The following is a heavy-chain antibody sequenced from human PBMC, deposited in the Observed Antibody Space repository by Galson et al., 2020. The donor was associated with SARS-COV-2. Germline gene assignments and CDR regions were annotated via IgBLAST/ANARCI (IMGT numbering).Heavy chain of an antibody. CDR1: GGPFSTYA. Sequence: SVKVSCTASGGPFSTYAISWVRQAPGQGLEWMGGIIPMLGIPNYAQKFQGRVTISADKSTTTAYMELSSLRSEDTAIYYCARSQGGVIVPPTILPPGPAPSHHYYYMDVWGKGASVTVSS. V-gene: IGHV1-69*10. D-gene: IGHD3-10*01. CDR2: IIPMLGIP. J-gene: IGHJ6*03. CDR3: ARSQGGVIVPPTILPPGPAPSHHYYYMDV.